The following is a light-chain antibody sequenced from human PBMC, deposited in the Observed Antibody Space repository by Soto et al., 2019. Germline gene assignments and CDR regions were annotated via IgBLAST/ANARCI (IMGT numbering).Light chain of an antibody. Sequence: IGMPQSPATLSVSPGESATLSCRASQSVSSTLAWYQQKPGQVPRLLIYGASTRTTGIPARFSGTGSGTEFTLSISSLQSEDFAVYYCQQYKNWPITFGQGTRLEIK. CDR3: QQYKNWPIT. V-gene: IGKV3-15*01. CDR1: QSVSST. CDR2: GAS. J-gene: IGKJ5*01.